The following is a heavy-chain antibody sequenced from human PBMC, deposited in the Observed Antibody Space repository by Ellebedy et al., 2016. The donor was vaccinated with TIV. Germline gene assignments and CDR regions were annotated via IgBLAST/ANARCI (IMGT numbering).Heavy chain of an antibody. Sequence: SETLSLXXTVSDGSISSGGYYWSWIRQLPGKGLEWIGNVYYSGTTYYNPSLKSRLTISADTSKNQFSLTMSSVTAADTAVYYCASHLGYCSGGSCYGRGYGMDVWGQGTTVTVSS. D-gene: IGHD2-15*01. CDR3: ASHLGYCSGGSCYGRGYGMDV. J-gene: IGHJ6*02. CDR2: VYYSGTT. CDR1: DGSISSGGYY. V-gene: IGHV4-31*03.